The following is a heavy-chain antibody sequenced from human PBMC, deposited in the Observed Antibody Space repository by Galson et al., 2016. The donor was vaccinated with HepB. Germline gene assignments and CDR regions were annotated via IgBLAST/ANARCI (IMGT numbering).Heavy chain of an antibody. CDR1: GYSFTTYL. CDR3: ARGEEPIAYFVDGKRDFDF. D-gene: IGHD2-21*01. Sequence: QSGAEVKKPGESLKVSCKASGYSFTTYLTHWVRQAPGQRLEWMGWINAGNGNTMYSEKFQGRVTITTDTSASTAYLDLSDLRSEDTAVYYCARGEEPIAYFVDGKRDFDFWGQGTLITVSS. V-gene: IGHV1-3*01. CDR2: INAGNGNT. J-gene: IGHJ4*02.